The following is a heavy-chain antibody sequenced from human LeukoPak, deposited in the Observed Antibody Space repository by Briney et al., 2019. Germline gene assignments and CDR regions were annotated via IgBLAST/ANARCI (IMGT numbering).Heavy chain of an antibody. CDR1: GLPISRFF. V-gene: IGHV4-4*09. CDR3: VQTTGWPGFDY. J-gene: IGHJ4*02. CDR2: IYDGVPT. D-gene: IGHD6-19*01. Sequence: PSETLSLICTTSGLPISRFFWNWVRQPPGKGLEWIGNIYDGVPTFFNPSLKSRVTISVDTSKGRFSLQLAPVTAADTAVYYCVQTTGWPGFDYWGQGILVTVSS.